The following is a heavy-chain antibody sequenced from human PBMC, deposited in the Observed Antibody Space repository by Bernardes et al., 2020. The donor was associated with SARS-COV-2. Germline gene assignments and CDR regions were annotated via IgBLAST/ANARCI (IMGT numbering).Heavy chain of an antibody. Sequence: GSLRLSCAASGFTFSSYAMSWVRQAPGKGLEWVSLISGSGAGPSYADSVKGRFTISRDNSKNTLYLQMNTLSAEDTAVYYCAKDPRTKAVAVAGTTYFDYWGLGTLVTVSS. CDR1: GFTFSSYA. CDR2: ISGSGAGP. V-gene: IGHV3-23*01. D-gene: IGHD6-13*01. CDR3: AKDPRTKAVAVAGTTYFDY. J-gene: IGHJ4*02.